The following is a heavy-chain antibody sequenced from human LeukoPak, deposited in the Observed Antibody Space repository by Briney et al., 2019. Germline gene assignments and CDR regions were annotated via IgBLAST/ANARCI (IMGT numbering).Heavy chain of an antibody. CDR1: GFTFSSYA. V-gene: IGHV3-23*01. D-gene: IGHD3-22*01. CDR2: ISSSTGIT. J-gene: IGHJ4*02. CDR3: ARDAHYYDSSGYFRAPLDY. Sequence: PGGSLRLSCAASGFTFSSYAMTWVRQAPGKGLEWVSTISSSTGITYYADSVKGRFTFSRDNSKNTLYLQMNSLRVEDTAVYYCARDAHYYDSSGYFRAPLDYWGQGTLVTVSS.